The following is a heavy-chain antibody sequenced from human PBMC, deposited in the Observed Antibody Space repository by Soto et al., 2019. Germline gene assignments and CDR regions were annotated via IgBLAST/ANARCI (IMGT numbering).Heavy chain of an antibody. V-gene: IGHV3-7*01. D-gene: IGHD5-12*01. Sequence: EVQLVESGGGLVQPGGSLRLSCAASGFAFSTYWMTWVRQAPGKGLEWVANIKQDGSEKYYVDSVKGRFTISRDNAKNSLYLQMNSLRAEDTAVYYCARDPSIVATMGSIYYYYGMDVWGQGTTVTVSS. CDR2: IKQDGSEK. CDR3: ARDPSIVATMGSIYYYYGMDV. J-gene: IGHJ6*02. CDR1: GFAFSTYW.